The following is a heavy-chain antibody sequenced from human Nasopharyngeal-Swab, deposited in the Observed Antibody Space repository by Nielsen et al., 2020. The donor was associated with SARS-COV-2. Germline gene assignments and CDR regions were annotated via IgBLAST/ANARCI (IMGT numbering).Heavy chain of an antibody. Sequence: WIRQPPGKGLEWIGSIYYSGSTHYNPSLKSRVTISVDTSKNQFSLKLSSVTAADTAVYYCARPRGSGWYWEAFDIWGQGTMVTVSS. CDR2: IYYSGST. CDR3: ARPRGSGWYWEAFDI. V-gene: IGHV4-39*01. J-gene: IGHJ3*02. D-gene: IGHD6-19*01.